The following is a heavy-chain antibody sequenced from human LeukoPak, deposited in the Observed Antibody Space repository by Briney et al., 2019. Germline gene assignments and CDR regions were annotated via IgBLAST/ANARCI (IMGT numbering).Heavy chain of an antibody. J-gene: IGHJ2*01. CDR2: VSGSWTKT. V-gene: IGHV3-23*01. D-gene: IGHD3-22*01. Sequence: PGGSLRLTCKGSGFSISRYNLSWVRQAPGKGLEWVSAVSGSWTKTYYADSVKGRFTLSSDNSKNALYLQLISLSPEDTAVYYCANPVLQYYDSSGYHPDWYFDLWGRGTLVTVSS. CDR1: GFSISRYN. CDR3: ANPVLQYYDSSGYHPDWYFDL.